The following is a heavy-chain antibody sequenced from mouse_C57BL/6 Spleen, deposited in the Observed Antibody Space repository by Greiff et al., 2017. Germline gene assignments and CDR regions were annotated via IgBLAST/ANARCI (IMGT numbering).Heavy chain of an antibody. CDR3: AGTTGTCYAFDD. J-gene: IGHJ4*01. D-gene: IGHD4-1*01. CDR2: INPGSGGT. V-gene: IGHV1-54*01. Sequence: QVQLQQSGAELVRPGTSVKVSCKASGYAFTNYLIEWVKQRPGQGLEWIGVINPGSGGTNYNEKFKGKATLTADKSSSTAYMQLSSLTSEDSAVYFCAGTTGTCYAFDDWGQGTSVAVSS. CDR1: GYAFTNYL.